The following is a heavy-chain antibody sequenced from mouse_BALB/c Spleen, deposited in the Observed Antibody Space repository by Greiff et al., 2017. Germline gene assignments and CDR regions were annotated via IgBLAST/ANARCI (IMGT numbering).Heavy chain of an antibody. D-gene: IGHD1-1*01. J-gene: IGHJ1*01. Sequence: VQLQQSGPSLVKPSQTLSLTCSVTGDSITSGYWNWIRKFPGNKLEYMGYISYSGSTYYNPSLKSRISITRDTSKNQYYLQLNSVTTEDTATYYCARYPNYYGSSLWYCDVWGAGTTVTVSS. CDR1: GDSITSGY. V-gene: IGHV3-8*02. CDR3: ARYPNYYGSSLWYCDV. CDR2: ISYSGST.